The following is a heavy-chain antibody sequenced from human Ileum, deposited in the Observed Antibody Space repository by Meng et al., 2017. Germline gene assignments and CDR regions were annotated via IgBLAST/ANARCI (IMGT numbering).Heavy chain of an antibody. CDR3: VRNDYCSGGTCYPHFDY. Sequence: HLRASGPGLGKPSGTLSLTCAVSGGSSNSYVWWSWVRQAPGKGLEWIGEIYPGGSINYNPSLKSRVTISADTSKNQFSLSLDSVTAADTAVYYCVRNDYCSGGTCYPHFDYWGQGTLVTVSS. J-gene: IGHJ4*02. CDR1: GGSSNSYVW. CDR2: IYPGGSI. D-gene: IGHD2-15*01. V-gene: IGHV4-4*02.